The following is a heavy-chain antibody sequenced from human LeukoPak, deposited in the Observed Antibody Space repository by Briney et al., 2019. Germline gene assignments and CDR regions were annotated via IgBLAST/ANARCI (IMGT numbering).Heavy chain of an antibody. CDR2: IKQDGSEK. Sequence: GGSLRLSCAASGFXFSNYWMGWVRQAPGKGLERVANIKQDGSEKYYVDSVKGRFTISRDNAKKSLYLQVNSLRAEDTAVYYCARDKSVGATPFDYWGQGTLVTVSS. V-gene: IGHV3-7*05. J-gene: IGHJ4*02. CDR3: ARDKSVGATPFDY. CDR1: GFXFSNYW. D-gene: IGHD1-26*01.